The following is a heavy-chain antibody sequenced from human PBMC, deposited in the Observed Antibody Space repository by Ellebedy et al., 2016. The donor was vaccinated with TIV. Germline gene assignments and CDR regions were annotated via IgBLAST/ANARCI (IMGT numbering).Heavy chain of an antibody. V-gene: IGHV1-18*01. Sequence: AASVKVSCKASGYTFTSYGISWVRQAPGQGLEWMGWISAYNGNTNYAQQLQGRVTMTTDTSTSTAYMELRSLRSDDTAVYYCARGGQPRYYDSSGAPEYFQHWGQGTLVTVSS. CDR1: GYTFTSYG. J-gene: IGHJ1*01. CDR2: ISAYNGNT. D-gene: IGHD3-22*01. CDR3: ARGGQPRYYDSSGAPEYFQH.